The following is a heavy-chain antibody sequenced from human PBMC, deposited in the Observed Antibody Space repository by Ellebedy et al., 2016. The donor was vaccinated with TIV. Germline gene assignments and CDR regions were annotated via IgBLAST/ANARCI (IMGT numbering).Heavy chain of an antibody. D-gene: IGHD6-13*01. V-gene: IGHV3-11*01. CDR3: ATSGYSSTWLFRGMDV. J-gene: IGHJ6*02. CDR1: GFTFSDYY. CDR2: ISTSGSTI. Sequence: GGSLRLSCAASGFTFSDYYISWIRQAPGKGLEWISYISTSGSTIYYAESVKGRFTISRDNTKNSLYLQMNSLRAEDTALYYCATSGYSSTWLFRGMDVWGQGTTVTVSS.